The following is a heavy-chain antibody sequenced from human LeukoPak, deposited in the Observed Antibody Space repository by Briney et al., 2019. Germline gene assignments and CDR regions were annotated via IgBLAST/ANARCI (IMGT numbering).Heavy chain of an antibody. CDR3: AKKAQYNGNYPLDY. CDR1: GFTVSSNY. Sequence: PGGSLRLSCAASGFTVSSNYMSWVRQAPGKGLEWVSGTSDRGDYTYYADPVKGRFTISRDNSKNTLYLQMNSLRAEDTALYFCAKKAQYNGNYPLDYWGQGTLVSVSS. CDR2: TSDRGDYT. J-gene: IGHJ4*02. D-gene: IGHD1-26*01. V-gene: IGHV3-23*01.